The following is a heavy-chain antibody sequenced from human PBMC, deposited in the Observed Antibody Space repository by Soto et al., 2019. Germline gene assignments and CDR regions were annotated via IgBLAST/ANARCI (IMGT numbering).Heavy chain of an antibody. CDR1: GFTFSNYW. CDR3: ARGGFTGSGSYIQGDY. D-gene: IGHD3-10*01. V-gene: IGHV3-74*01. CDR2: IKSDGSSI. J-gene: IGHJ4*02. Sequence: EVQLVESGGGLVQPGGSLGLSCAAYGFTFSNYWMHWVRQAPGKGLVWVSRIKSDGSSISYADSVKGRFTISRDNARNRLYLQMNSLGAGDTALYYCARGGFTGSGSYIQGDYWGQGTLVTVSS.